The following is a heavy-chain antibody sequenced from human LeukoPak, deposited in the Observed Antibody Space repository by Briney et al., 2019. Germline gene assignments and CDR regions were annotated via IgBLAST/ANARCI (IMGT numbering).Heavy chain of an antibody. CDR1: GYTFTGYY. J-gene: IGHJ4*02. CDR2: INPNSGGT. V-gene: IGHV1-2*06. Sequence: VASVRVSCTASGYTFTGYYMHWVRQAPGQGLEWMGRINPNSGGTNYAQKFQGRVTMTRDTSISTAYMELSRLRSEDTAVYYCARGPSGGTFDYWGQGTLVTVSS. CDR3: ARGPSGGTFDY. D-gene: IGHD1-1*01.